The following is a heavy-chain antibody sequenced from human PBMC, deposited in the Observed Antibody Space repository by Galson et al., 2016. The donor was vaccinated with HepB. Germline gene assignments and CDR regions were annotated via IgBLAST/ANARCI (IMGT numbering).Heavy chain of an antibody. CDR1: GGTFSDYA. J-gene: IGHJ4*02. V-gene: IGHV1-69*13. CDR2: IIPIFGTP. D-gene: IGHD4-17*01. Sequence: SVKVSCKASGGTFSDYAISWVRQAPGQGLEWMGRIIPIFGTPNYAQNFQGRVTITADESTSTAYMELSSLRSEDTAVFYCAREGSDYARTFDLWGQGTLVTVSS. CDR3: AREGSDYARTFDL.